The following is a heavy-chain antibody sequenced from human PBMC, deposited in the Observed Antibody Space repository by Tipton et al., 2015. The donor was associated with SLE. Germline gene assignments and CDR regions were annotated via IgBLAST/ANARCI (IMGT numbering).Heavy chain of an antibody. D-gene: IGHD3-22*01. V-gene: IGHV4-4*07. J-gene: IGHJ4*02. CDR2: IYTSGST. CDR1: GGSIRSYY. CDR3: AREKSSGHSDY. Sequence: TLSLTCTVSGGSIRSYYWSWVRQPPGKALEWIGSIYTSGSTSYNPSLKSRVSMSVDTSKNQFSLKMRSVTASDTAVYYCAREKSSGHSDYWGQGALVTVSS.